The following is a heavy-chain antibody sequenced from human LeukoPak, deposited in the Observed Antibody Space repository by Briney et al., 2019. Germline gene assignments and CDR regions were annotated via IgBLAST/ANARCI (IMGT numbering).Heavy chain of an antibody. CDR2: ISGSGGST. CDR3: AKDSESGWYVY. V-gene: IGHV3-23*01. CDR1: GFTFSSYG. D-gene: IGHD6-19*01. J-gene: IGHJ4*02. Sequence: GGSLRLSCAASGFTFSSYGMSWVRQAPGKGLEWVSAISGSGGSTYYADSVKGRFTISRDNSKNTLYLQMNSLRAEDTAVYYCAKDSESGWYVYWGQGTLVTVSS.